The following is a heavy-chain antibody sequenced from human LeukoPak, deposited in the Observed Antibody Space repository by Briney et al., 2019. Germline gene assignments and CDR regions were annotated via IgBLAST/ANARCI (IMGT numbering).Heavy chain of an antibody. J-gene: IGHJ4*02. V-gene: IGHV3-11*04. CDR1: GFTVSSNY. CDR2: ISFSVNTK. D-gene: IGHD6-19*01. CDR3: ARGAYSSGWAYFDH. Sequence: GGSLRLSCAASGFTVSSNYMSWVRQAPGKGLEWVSYISFSVNTKYYGDSVKGRFTISRDNAKNSLYLHMDSLRAEDTAVYYCARGAYSSGWAYFDHWGQATLVTDSS.